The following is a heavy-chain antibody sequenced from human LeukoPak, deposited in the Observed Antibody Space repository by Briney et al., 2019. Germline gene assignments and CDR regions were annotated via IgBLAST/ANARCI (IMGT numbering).Heavy chain of an antibody. D-gene: IGHD4-23*01. Sequence: GGSLRLSCAASGFTVSSNYMSWVRQAPGKGPEWVSVIYSGGRTYYADSVKGRFTISRDNSKNTLYLQMNSLRAEDTAVYYCARGRTTVVTPLGPLDYWGQGTLVTVSS. CDR3: ARGRTTVVTPLGPLDY. CDR2: IYSGGRT. CDR1: GFTVSSNY. V-gene: IGHV3-53*01. J-gene: IGHJ4*02.